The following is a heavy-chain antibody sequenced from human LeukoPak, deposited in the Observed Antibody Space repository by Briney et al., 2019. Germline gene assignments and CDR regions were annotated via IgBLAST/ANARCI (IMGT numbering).Heavy chain of an antibody. CDR1: GGSISSYY. J-gene: IGHJ4*02. CDR3: ARGYLGLTRGFDY. V-gene: IGHV4-59*01. D-gene: IGHD3/OR15-3a*01. CDR2: IYYSGST. Sequence: SETLSLTCIVSGGSISSYYWSWVRQPPGKGLEWIGDIYYSGSTNYNPSLKSRVTISVDTSKNQFSLKLSSVTAADTAVYYCARGYLGLTRGFDYWGQGTLVTVSS.